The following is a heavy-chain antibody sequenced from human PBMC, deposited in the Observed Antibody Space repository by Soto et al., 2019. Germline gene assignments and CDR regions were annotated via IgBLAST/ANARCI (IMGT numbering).Heavy chain of an antibody. CDR3: ARVGPWVPYYYDSSPYAFENWFDP. CDR2: INPGGDDT. CDR1: GYTFTSYY. V-gene: IGHV1-46*01. D-gene: IGHD3-22*01. J-gene: IGHJ5*02. Sequence: ASVKVSCKASGYTFTSYYIHWVRQAPGQGLEWMGIINPGGDDTSHARKFQGRVTMTRDTSTSTVYMYLSILRSEDTAVYYCARVGPWVPYYYDSSPYAFENWFDPWGQGTLVTVSS.